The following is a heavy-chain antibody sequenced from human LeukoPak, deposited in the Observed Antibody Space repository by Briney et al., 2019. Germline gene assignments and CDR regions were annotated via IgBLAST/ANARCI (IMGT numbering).Heavy chain of an antibody. CDR2: IKQDGSEK. CDR3: ERDDYGDYGTR. J-gene: IGHJ4*02. V-gene: IGHV3-7*01. CDR1: VLTLTGVW. Sequence: GGSLRLSCAASVLTLTGVWISSVRQAPGKGLEWVANIKQDGSEKYYVDSVKGRFTISRYNAKNSLYLQMNSMRAEDMGVYYCERDDYGDYGTRWDQGTLVTVSS. D-gene: IGHD4-17*01.